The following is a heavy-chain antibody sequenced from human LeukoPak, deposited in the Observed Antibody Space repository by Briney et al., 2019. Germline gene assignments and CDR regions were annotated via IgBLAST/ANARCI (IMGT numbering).Heavy chain of an antibody. V-gene: IGHV1-8*01. CDR2: MNPNSGNT. J-gene: IGHJ4*02. Sequence: GASVKVSCKASGYTFTSYDINWVRQATGQGLEWMGWMNPNSGNTGYAQKFQGRVTMTRNTSISTAYLEMSSLTSEDTAVYYCARGHGVWYYFDSRGSLFDYWGQGTLVTVSS. D-gene: IGHD3-22*01. CDR3: ARGHGVWYYFDSRGSLFDY. CDR1: GYTFTSYD.